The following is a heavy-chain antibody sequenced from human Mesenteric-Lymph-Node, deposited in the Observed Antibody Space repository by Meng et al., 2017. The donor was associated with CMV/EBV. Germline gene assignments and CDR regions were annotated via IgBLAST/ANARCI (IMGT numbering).Heavy chain of an antibody. J-gene: IGHJ4*02. CDR1: GFTVKSYA. Sequence: GGSLRLSCAASGFTVKSYAMTWVRQAPGKGLQWVSLIYSTDTTTTYEDSVKGRFFISRDDSRNTLYLQMTSLRPDDTAVYYCAKATTSGLNFDYWGQGTLVTSPQ. CDR3: AKATTSGLNFDY. V-gene: IGHV3-23*03. D-gene: IGHD6-19*01. CDR2: IYSTDTTT.